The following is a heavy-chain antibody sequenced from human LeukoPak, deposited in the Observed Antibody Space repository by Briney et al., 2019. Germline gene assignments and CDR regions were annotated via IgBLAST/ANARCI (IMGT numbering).Heavy chain of an antibody. CDR3: AKDPCGGDCYYPDY. Sequence: GGSLRLSCAASGFTFNSYAMHWVRQAPGKGLEWVAVISYDGSIEYYADSVKGRFTISRDNSENTLYLQMNSLRAEDTAVYYCAKDPCGGDCYYPDYWGQGTLVTVSS. CDR2: ISYDGSIE. CDR1: GFTFNSYA. J-gene: IGHJ4*02. V-gene: IGHV3-30*04. D-gene: IGHD2-21*02.